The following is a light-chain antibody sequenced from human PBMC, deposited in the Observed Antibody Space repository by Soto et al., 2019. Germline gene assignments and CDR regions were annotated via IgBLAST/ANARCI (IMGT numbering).Light chain of an antibody. J-gene: IGLJ1*01. V-gene: IGLV2-14*01. CDR3: SLYTSSSTYV. Sequence: QSVLTQPASVSGSPGQSITISCTGTSIDVGGYNYVSWYQQHPGKAPKLMIYEVSNRPSGVSNRFSGSKSGNTASLTISGLQAEDEADYYCSLYTSSSTYVFGTGTKLTVL. CDR1: SIDVGGYNY. CDR2: EVS.